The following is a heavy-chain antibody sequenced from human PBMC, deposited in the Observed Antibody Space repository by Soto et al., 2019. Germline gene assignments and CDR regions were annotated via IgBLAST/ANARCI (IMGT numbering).Heavy chain of an antibody. CDR1: GFTFSSYA. J-gene: IGHJ4*02. V-gene: IGHV3-30-3*01. CDR3: ARASNYYDSSGYYLDY. D-gene: IGHD3-22*01. CDR2: ISYDGSNK. Sequence: GGSLRLSCAASGFTFSSYAMHWVRQAPGKGLEWVAVISYDGSNKYYADSVKGRFTISRDNSKNTLYLQMNSLRAEDTAVYYCARASNYYDSSGYYLDYWGQGTLVTVSS.